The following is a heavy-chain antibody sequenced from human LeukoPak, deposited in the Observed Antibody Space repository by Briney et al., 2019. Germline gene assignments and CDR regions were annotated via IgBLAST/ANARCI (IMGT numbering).Heavy chain of an antibody. CDR3: ARGRTYYGSGSFFGFDP. J-gene: IGHJ5*02. CDR1: GGSISSSGYY. CDR2: IYDSGST. V-gene: IGHV4-39*01. D-gene: IGHD3-10*01. Sequence: SETLSLTCTVSGGSISSSGYYWGWIRQPPGKGLEWIGSIYDSGSTYYNPSLKSRVTISVDTSKNQFSLKLSSVTAADTAVYYCARGRTYYGSGSFFGFDPWGQGTLVTVSS.